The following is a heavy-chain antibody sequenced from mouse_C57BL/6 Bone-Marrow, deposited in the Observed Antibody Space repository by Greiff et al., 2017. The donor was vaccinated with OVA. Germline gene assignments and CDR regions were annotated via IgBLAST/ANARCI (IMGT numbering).Heavy chain of an antibody. J-gene: IGHJ1*03. CDR2: INPSNGGT. CDR1: GYTFTSYW. CDR3: ARARITRYFDV. V-gene: IGHV1-53*01. Sequence: QVQLKQSGTELVKPGASVKLSCKASGYTFTSYWMHWVKQRPGQGLEWIGNINPSNGGTNYNEKFKSKATLTVDKSSSTAYMQLSSLTSEDSAVYYCARARITRYFDVWGTGTTVTVSS. D-gene: IGHD1-1*01.